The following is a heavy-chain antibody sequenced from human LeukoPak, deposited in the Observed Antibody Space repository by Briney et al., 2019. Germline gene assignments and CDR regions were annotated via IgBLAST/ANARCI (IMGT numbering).Heavy chain of an antibody. Sequence: GASVKVSCKASGGTFSSYAISWVRQAPGQGLEWMGGIIPIFGTANYAQKFQGRVTITTDESTSTAYMELSSLRSEDTAVYYCARGEVEMATITYLDYWGQGTLATVSS. V-gene: IGHV1-69*05. D-gene: IGHD5-24*01. J-gene: IGHJ4*02. CDR3: ARGEVEMATITYLDY. CDR2: IIPIFGTA. CDR1: GGTFSSYA.